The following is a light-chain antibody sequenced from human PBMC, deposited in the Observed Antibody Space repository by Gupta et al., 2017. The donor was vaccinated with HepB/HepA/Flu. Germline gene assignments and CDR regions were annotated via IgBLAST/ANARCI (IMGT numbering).Light chain of an antibody. V-gene: IGLV1-40*01. CDR3: QSYNSSLGGSV. Sequence: QSVLTQPPSVSGAPGQSVTISCTVCSSNIGAHYDVHWYQQLPGTAPKLLIYGNTNRPSGVPDRFSGSKSGTSASLPTTGLQAENEADYYGQSYNSSLGGSVFGTGTKVTVL. CDR1: SSNIGAHYD. CDR2: GNT. J-gene: IGLJ1*01.